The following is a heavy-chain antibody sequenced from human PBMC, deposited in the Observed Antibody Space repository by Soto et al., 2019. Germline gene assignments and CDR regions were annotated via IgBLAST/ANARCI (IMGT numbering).Heavy chain of an antibody. CDR1: GDSVSTNSAT. D-gene: IGHD2-8*01. J-gene: IGHJ5*01. V-gene: IGHV6-1*01. CDR3: ARLIGNSGLDS. CDR2: TYYRSKWEY. Sequence: QVQLQQSGPGLVKPSQTLSLTCAISGDSVSTNSATWDWIRQSPSRGLDWLGRTYYRSKWEYDYAAYVKGRLKSNTDTSKNQVSLHLDSVTPDDTAVYYCARLIGNSGLDSWGHGTLGPVPS.